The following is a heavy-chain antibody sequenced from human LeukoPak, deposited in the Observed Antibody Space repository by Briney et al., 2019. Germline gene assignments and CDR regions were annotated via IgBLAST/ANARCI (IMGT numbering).Heavy chain of an antibody. Sequence: SETLSLTCTVSGGSVSSGSYYWSWIRQPPGKGLEWIGYIYDSGSTNYNPSLKSRVTISVDTSKNQFSLRLSSVTAADTAVYYCARGNSYGPYFDYWGQGTLVTVSS. CDR1: GGSVSSGSYY. CDR2: IYDSGST. V-gene: IGHV4-61*01. CDR3: ARGNSYGPYFDY. J-gene: IGHJ4*02. D-gene: IGHD5-18*01.